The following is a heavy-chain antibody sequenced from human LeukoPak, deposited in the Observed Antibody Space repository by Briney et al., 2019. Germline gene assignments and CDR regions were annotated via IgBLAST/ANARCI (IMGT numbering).Heavy chain of an antibody. J-gene: IGHJ6*02. D-gene: IGHD6-19*01. CDR3: ARLRSSGSFDV. Sequence: NPSETLSLTCAVYGGSFSGYYWSSLRQPPGKGLEWIGEINHSGSTNYNPSLKSRVTISVDTSKNQFSLKLSSVTAADTAVYYCARLRSSGSFDVWGQGTTVTVSS. CDR1: GGSFSGYY. V-gene: IGHV4-34*01. CDR2: INHSGST.